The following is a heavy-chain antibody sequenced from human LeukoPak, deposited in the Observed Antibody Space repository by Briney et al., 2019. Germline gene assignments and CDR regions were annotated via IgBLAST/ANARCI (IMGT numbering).Heavy chain of an antibody. CDR2: ISSSSSYI. D-gene: IGHD1-26*01. V-gene: IGHV3-21*01. Sequence: GGSLRLSCAASGFTFSSYSMNWARQAPGKGLEWVSSISSSSSYIYYADSVKGRFTISRDNAKNSLYLQMNSLRAEDTAVYYCARDRSGSYHRALKYWGQGTLVTVSS. CDR3: ARDRSGSYHRALKY. CDR1: GFTFSSYS. J-gene: IGHJ4*02.